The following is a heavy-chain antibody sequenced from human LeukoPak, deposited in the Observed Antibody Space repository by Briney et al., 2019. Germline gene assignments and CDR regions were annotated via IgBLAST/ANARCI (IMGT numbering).Heavy chain of an antibody. J-gene: IGHJ6*03. CDR3: ARLYYGGITYYYYYMDV. CDR2: IYHSGST. Sequence: SETLSLTCAVSGCSISSGYYWGWIRQPPGKGLEWIGSIYHSGSTYYNPSLKSRVTISVDTSKNQFSLKLSSVTAADTAVYYCARLYYGGITYYYYYMDVWGKGTTVTVSS. CDR1: GCSISSGYY. V-gene: IGHV4-38-2*01. D-gene: IGHD4-23*01.